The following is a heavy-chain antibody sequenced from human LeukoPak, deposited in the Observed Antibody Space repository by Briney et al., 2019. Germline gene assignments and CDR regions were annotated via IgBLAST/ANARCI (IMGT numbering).Heavy chain of an antibody. D-gene: IGHD3-10*01. CDR3: AKALFGYGGSDSRDWYYHYGMDV. Sequence: QSGGSLRLSCAASGFSFNTYAMSWVRQAPGKGLQWVSTIVSSGGTTHYADAVQGRFTVSRDNSKNTLFLQMNSLRAEDTAVYYCAKALFGYGGSDSRDWYYHYGMDVWGQGTTVTVSS. V-gene: IGHV3-23*01. CDR2: IVSSGGTT. J-gene: IGHJ6*02. CDR1: GFSFNTYA.